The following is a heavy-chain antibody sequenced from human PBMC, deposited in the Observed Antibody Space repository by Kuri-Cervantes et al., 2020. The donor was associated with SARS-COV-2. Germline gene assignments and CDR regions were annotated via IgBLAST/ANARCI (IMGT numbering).Heavy chain of an antibody. CDR2: ISSSGNNM. D-gene: IGHD3-3*01. V-gene: IGHV3-11*04. CDR1: GFTFNDYC. Sequence: GESLKISCAASGFTFNDYCMGWIRQAPGKGLEWVSYISSSGNNMYYADSVKGRFTISRDDATNSLHLQLNSLRAEDTAVYYCTRHDFWSAYYFDYWGQGTLVTVSS. J-gene: IGHJ4*02. CDR3: TRHDFWSAYYFDY.